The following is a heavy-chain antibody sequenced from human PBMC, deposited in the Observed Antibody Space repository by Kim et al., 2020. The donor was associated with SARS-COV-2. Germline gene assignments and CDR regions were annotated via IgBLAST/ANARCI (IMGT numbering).Heavy chain of an antibody. J-gene: IGHJ4*02. V-gene: IGHV4-39*01. Sequence: SETLSLTCTVSGDTVSTTSYYWGWIRQPPGRGLEWIGSIFYSGNTYYNPSLKSRLTISVDTSRNQFSLKLTSVTAADTAVYYCARHVRTGYYGVDYWGEGTLVTVS. CDR3: ARHVRTGYYGVDY. CDR1: GDTVSTTSYY. CDR2: IFYSGNT. D-gene: IGHD3-9*01.